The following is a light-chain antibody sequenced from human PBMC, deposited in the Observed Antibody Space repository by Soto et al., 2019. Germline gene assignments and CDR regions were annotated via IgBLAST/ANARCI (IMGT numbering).Light chain of an antibody. CDR2: EAS. J-gene: IGKJ4*01. CDR1: QGIGNF. Sequence: DIQMTQSPSSLSASVGDTVTITCRASQGIGNFLAWFQQKPGKAPTFLISEASSLQSGVPSRFSGSGSGTDFTLTISSLQPEDFATYYCQQYHSYPVTFGGGTKVEFK. CDR3: QQYHSYPVT. V-gene: IGKV1-16*01.